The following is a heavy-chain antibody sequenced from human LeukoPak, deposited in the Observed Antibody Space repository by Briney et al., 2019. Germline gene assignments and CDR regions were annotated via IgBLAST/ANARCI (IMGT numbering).Heavy chain of an antibody. J-gene: IGHJ1*01. D-gene: IGHD3-22*01. Sequence: PGRSLRLSCAASGFTFSSYAMHWVRRAPGKGLEWVAGTSYDGGNKYYTDSVKGRFTISRDNSKNTLYLQVNSLRAEDTAVYYCAKERSYYDTSGRYYSNTDFQHWGQGTLVTVSS. CDR1: GFTFSSYA. V-gene: IGHV3-30*04. CDR2: TSYDGGNK. CDR3: AKERSYYDTSGRYYSNTDFQH.